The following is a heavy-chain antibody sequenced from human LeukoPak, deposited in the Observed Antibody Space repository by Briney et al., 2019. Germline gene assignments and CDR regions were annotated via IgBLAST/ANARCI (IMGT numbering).Heavy chain of an antibody. CDR3: ARNRGNHRYYYGLDV. CDR2: IYTNETT. V-gene: IGHV4-4*07. Sequence: SETLSLTCTVSGGSISSYHWSWIRQAAGKGLEWIGRIYTNETTNYNPSLKSRVTMSIDTSKNQFSLRLRSVTAADTAVYYCARNRGNHRYYYGLDVWGQGTTVTVSS. D-gene: IGHD1-14*01. CDR1: GGSISSYH. J-gene: IGHJ6*02.